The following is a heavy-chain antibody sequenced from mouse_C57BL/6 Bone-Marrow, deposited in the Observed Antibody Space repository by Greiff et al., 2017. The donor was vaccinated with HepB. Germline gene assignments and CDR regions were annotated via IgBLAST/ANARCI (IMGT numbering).Heavy chain of an antibody. V-gene: IGHV1-15*01. J-gene: IGHJ4*01. Sequence: VQLQESGAELVRPGASVTLSCKASGYTFTDYEMHWVKQTPVHGLEWIGAIDPETGGTAYTQKFKGKAILTADKSSSTAYMELRSLTTEDSAVYYCTRTIYYYGSSYAMDYWGQGTSVTVAS. D-gene: IGHD1-1*01. CDR1: GYTFTDYE. CDR3: TRTIYYYGSSYAMDY. CDR2: IDPETGGT.